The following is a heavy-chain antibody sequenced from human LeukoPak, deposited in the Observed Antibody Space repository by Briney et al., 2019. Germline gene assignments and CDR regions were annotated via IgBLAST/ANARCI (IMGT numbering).Heavy chain of an antibody. V-gene: IGHV4-39*07. CDR3: ARGGGVLDY. Sequence: KPSETLSLTCTVSGGSISSSSYYWGWIRQPPGKGLEWIGSIYYSGSTYYNPSLKSRVTISVDTSKNQFSLKLSSVTAADTAVYYCARGGGVLDYWGQGTLVTVSS. CDR1: GGSISSSSYY. CDR2: IYYSGST. J-gene: IGHJ4*02. D-gene: IGHD3-16*01.